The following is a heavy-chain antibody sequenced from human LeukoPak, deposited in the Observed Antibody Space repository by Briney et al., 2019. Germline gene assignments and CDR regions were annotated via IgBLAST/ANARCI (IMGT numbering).Heavy chain of an antibody. CDR2: ISGSGGST. CDR1: GFTFSSYA. Sequence: GGSLRLSCAASGFTFSSYAMNWVRQAPGKGLEWVSAISGSGGSTYYVDSMKGRFTISRDNSKNTLYLQMNSLRAEDTAVYYCAKGGYSSDYWGQGTLVTVSS. V-gene: IGHV3-23*01. D-gene: IGHD6-13*01. CDR3: AKGGYSSDY. J-gene: IGHJ4*02.